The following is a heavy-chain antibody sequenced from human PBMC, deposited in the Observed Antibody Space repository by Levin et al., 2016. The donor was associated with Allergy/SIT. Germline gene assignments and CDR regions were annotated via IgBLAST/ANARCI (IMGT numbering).Heavy chain of an antibody. J-gene: IGHJ3*02. V-gene: IGHV4-34*01. Sequence: WIRQPPGKGLEWIGEINHSGSTNYNPSLKSRVTISVDTSKNQFSLKLSSVTAADTALYYCARGMYYDALTGYYNRVAFDIWGQGTMVTVSS. CDR3: ARGMYYDALTGYYNRVAFDI. CDR2: INHSGST. D-gene: IGHD3-9*01.